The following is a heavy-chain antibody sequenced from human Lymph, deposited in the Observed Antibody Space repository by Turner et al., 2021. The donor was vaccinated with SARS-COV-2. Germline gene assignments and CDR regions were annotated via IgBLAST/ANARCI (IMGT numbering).Heavy chain of an antibody. J-gene: IGHJ3*02. CDR2: IYYSGST. CDR1: GGSISSSSYY. CDR3: ASPHFRYESSGRDAFDI. Sequence: QLQLQESGPGLVKPSETLSLTCTVSGGSISSSSYYWGWIRQPPGKGLEWIGNIYYSGSTYYNPSLKSRVTISVDTSKNQFSLKLSSVTAADTAVYYCASPHFRYESSGRDAFDIWGQGTVVTVSS. V-gene: IGHV4-39*01. D-gene: IGHD3-22*01.